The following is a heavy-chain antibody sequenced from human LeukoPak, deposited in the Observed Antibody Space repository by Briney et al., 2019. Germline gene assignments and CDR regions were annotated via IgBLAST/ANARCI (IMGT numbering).Heavy chain of an antibody. CDR2: ISGSGGST. Sequence: GGSLRLSCAASGFTFSSYAMSWVRQAPGKGLEWVSAISGSGGSTYYADSVKGRFTISRDNTKNTVFLQMNTLRVEDTAVYYCAASQYFEFWSGRDYWGQGTLVSVSS. D-gene: IGHD3-3*01. CDR1: GFTFSSYA. J-gene: IGHJ4*02. CDR3: AASQYFEFWSGRDY. V-gene: IGHV3-23*01.